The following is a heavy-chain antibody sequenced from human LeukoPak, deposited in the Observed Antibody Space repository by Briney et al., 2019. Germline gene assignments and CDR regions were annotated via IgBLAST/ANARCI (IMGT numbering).Heavy chain of an antibody. CDR1: GFIFSSYG. D-gene: IGHD1-26*01. Sequence: AGGSLRLSCAAYGFIFSSYGMHWVRQAPGKGLEGVAVISYDESNKYYADSVKGRFTISRDNSKNTLYLQMNSLRPEDTAVYYCAKDHSGSYYPNWFDPWGQGTRVTVSS. CDR3: AKDHSGSYYPNWFDP. J-gene: IGHJ5*02. CDR2: ISYDESNK. V-gene: IGHV3-30*18.